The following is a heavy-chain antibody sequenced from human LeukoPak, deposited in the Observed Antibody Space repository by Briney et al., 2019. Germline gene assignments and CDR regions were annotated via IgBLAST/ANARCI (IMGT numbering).Heavy chain of an antibody. CDR3: ARVEFPYCSGGSCYSDSWYYYYGMDV. D-gene: IGHD2-15*01. V-gene: IGHV1-69*01. Sequence: PGGSLRLSCAASGFTFSSYAISWVRQAPGQGLEWMGGIIPIFGTANYAQKFQGRVTITADESTSTAYMELSSLRSEDTAVYYCARVEFPYCSGGSCYSDSWYYYYGMDVWGQGTTVTVSS. J-gene: IGHJ6*02. CDR2: IIPIFGTA. CDR1: GFTFSSYA.